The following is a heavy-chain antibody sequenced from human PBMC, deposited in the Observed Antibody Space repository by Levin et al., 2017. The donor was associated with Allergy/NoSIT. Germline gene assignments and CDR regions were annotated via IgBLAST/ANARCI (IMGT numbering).Heavy chain of an antibody. J-gene: IGHJ4*02. D-gene: IGHD2-8*01. CDR2: ISGSGGST. CDR3: AKCPRQYGVCPSFDY. Sequence: GESLKISCAASGFTFSSYAMSWVRQAPGKGLEWVSAISGSGGSTYYADSVKGRFTISRDNSKNTLYLQMNSLRAEDTAVYYCAKCPRQYGVCPSFDYWGQGTLVTVSS. V-gene: IGHV3-23*01. CDR1: GFTFSSYA.